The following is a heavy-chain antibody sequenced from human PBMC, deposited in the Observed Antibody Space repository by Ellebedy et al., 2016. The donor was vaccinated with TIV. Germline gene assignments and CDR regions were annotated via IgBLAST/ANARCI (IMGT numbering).Heavy chain of an antibody. J-gene: IGHJ4*02. Sequence: GGSLRLXCAASEFTFSTYWMSWVRQAPGKGLEWVANINQDGSEKYYVDSVKGRFTIARDNAKNSLYLQMNSLRVEDTAVYYCARLSNWATHGLDYWGQGNLVTVSS. CDR3: ARLSNWATHGLDY. CDR1: EFTFSTYW. D-gene: IGHD1-1*01. V-gene: IGHV3-7*01. CDR2: INQDGSEK.